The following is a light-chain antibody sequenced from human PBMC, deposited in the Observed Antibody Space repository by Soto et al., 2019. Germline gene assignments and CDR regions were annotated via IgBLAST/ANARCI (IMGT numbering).Light chain of an antibody. CDR2: DAS. V-gene: IGKV3-11*01. Sequence: EIVLTQSPATLSLSPGEGAILSCRASQSISSYLAWYQQKPGQAPRLLIYDASSRATGIPARFSGSGSGTDFTLTISSLEPEDFAVYYCQQRSDWPPWTYGQGTKVEIK. CDR1: QSISSY. CDR3: QQRSDWPPWT. J-gene: IGKJ1*01.